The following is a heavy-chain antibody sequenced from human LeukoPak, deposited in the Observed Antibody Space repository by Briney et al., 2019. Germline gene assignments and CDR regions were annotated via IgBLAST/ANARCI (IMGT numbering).Heavy chain of an antibody. CDR1: GGSFSGYY. Sequence: SETLSLTCAVYGGSFSGYYWSWIRQPPGKGLEWIGYIYYSGSTNYNPSLKSRVTISVDTSKNQFSLKLSSVTAADTAVYYCARHQTDYGDPLKYDYWGQGTLVTVSS. V-gene: IGHV4-59*08. CDR3: ARHQTDYGDPLKYDY. D-gene: IGHD4-17*01. CDR2: IYYSGST. J-gene: IGHJ4*02.